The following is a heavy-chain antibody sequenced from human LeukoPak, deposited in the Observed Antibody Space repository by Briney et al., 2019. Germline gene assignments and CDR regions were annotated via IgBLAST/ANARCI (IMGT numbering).Heavy chain of an antibody. CDR2: IYYSGST. Sequence: SETLSLTCTVSGGSISSSSYYWGWIRQPPGKGLEWIGSIYYSGSTYYNPSLKSRVTISVDTSKNQFSLKLSSVTAADTAVYYCARPDYYYYYMDVWGKGTTVTISS. V-gene: IGHV4-39*01. J-gene: IGHJ6*03. CDR3: ARPDYYYYYMDV. CDR1: GGSISSSSYY.